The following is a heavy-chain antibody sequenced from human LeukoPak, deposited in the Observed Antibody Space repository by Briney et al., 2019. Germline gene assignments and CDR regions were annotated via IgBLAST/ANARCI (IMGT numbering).Heavy chain of an antibody. CDR2: IYYSGST. Sequence: SQTLSLTCTVSGGSISSGSYYWSWIRQPAGKGLEWIGSIYYSGSTYYNPSLKSRVTISVDTSKNQFSLKLSSVTAADTAVYYCARTTRLRYFDSQNWFDPWGQGTLVTVSS. J-gene: IGHJ5*02. CDR1: GGSISSGSYY. CDR3: ARTTRLRYFDSQNWFDP. V-gene: IGHV4-39*01. D-gene: IGHD3-9*01.